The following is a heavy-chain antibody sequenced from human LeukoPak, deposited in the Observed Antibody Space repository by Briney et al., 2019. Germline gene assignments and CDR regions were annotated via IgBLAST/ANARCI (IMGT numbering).Heavy chain of an antibody. J-gene: IGHJ4*02. CDR1: GGSFSGYY. CDR3: ANRITMVRGVREFDY. D-gene: IGHD3-10*01. CDR2: INHSGST. Sequence: SETLSLTCAVYGGSFSGYYWSWIRQPPGKGLEWIGEINHSGSTNYNPSLKSRVTISVDTSKNQFSLKLSSVTAADTAVYYCANRITMVRGVREFDYWGQGTLVTVSS. V-gene: IGHV4-34*01.